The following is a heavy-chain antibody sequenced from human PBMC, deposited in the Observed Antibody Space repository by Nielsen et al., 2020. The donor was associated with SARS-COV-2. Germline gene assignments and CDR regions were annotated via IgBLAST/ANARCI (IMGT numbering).Heavy chain of an antibody. J-gene: IGHJ3*02. CDR3: ARDLLVPTVTTIFSGAFDI. D-gene: IGHD4-17*01. CDR1: GFTFSNYS. V-gene: IGHV3-21*01. CDR2: ISSSSSYI. Sequence: GESLKISCAASGFTFSNYSMNWVRQAPGKGLEWVSSISSSSSYIYYADSVKGRFTISRDNAKNSLYLQMNSLRAEDTAVYYCARDLLVPTVTTIFSGAFDIWGQGTMVTVSS.